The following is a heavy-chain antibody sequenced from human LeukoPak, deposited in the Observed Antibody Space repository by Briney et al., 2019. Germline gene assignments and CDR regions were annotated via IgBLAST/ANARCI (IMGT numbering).Heavy chain of an antibody. CDR2: ISSSGSTI. CDR1: GFTFSDYY. V-gene: IGHV3-11*01. CDR3: AREQAGYSSGWYEGDY. Sequence: GGSLRLSCAASGFTFSDYYMSWIRQAPGKGLEWVSYISSSGSTIYYADSVKGRFTISRDNAKNSLYLQMNSLRAEDTAVYYCAREQAGYSSGWYEGDYWGQGTLVTVSS. D-gene: IGHD6-19*01. J-gene: IGHJ4*02.